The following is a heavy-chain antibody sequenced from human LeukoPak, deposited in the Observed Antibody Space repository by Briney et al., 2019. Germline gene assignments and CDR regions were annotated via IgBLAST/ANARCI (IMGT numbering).Heavy chain of an antibody. Sequence: GRSLRLSCAASGFTFSSYGMHWVRQAPGKGLEWVAVIWYDGSNKYYADSVKGRFTIPRGNSKNTLYLQMNSLRAEDTAAYYCAREASRGYGDPFDYWGQGTLVTVSS. V-gene: IGHV3-33*01. CDR3: AREASRGYGDPFDY. CDR1: GFTFSSYG. D-gene: IGHD4-17*01. CDR2: IWYDGSNK. J-gene: IGHJ4*02.